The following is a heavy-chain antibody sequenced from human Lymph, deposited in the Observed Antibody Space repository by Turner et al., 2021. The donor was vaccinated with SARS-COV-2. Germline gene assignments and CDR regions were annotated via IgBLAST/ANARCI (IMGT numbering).Heavy chain of an antibody. D-gene: IGHD2-8*01. Sequence: QLQLQESGPGLVKPSETLSRTCTVSGGSISSSSYYWGWIRQPPGKGLEWIGSIYYSGSTYYNPSLKSRVTISVDTSKNQFSLKLSSVTAADTAVYYCARAPFIIVLMMYASGYFDNWGQGTLVTVSS. CDR3: ARAPFIIVLMMYASGYFDN. CDR1: GGSISSSSYY. CDR2: IYYSGST. J-gene: IGHJ4*02. V-gene: IGHV4-39*01.